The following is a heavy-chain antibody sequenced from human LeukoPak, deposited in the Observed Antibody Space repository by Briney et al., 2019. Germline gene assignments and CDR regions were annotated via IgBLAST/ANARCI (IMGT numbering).Heavy chain of an antibody. CDR2: ISVYNGNT. D-gene: IGHD5-12*01. CDR3: ARTYSAYDLGHYYYMDV. J-gene: IGHJ6*03. V-gene: IGHV1-18*01. CDR1: GYTFTSYA. Sequence: GASVKVSRKASGYTFTSYAISWVRQAPGQGLEWLGWISVYNGNTNYAQKLQGRVTMTTDTSTSTTYMELRSLRSDDTAVYYCARTYSAYDLGHYYYMDVWSKGTTVTVSS.